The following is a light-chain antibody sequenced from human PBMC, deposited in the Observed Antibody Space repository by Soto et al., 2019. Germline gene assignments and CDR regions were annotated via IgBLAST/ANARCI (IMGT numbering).Light chain of an antibody. J-gene: IGKJ2*01. CDR1: QSVGSN. V-gene: IGKV3-20*01. CDR3: QQFGSSLYT. Sequence: EIVLTQSPATLSVSPGERATLSCRTSQSVGSNLAWYQQKPGQAPRLLIYGAFIRATGIPERFSGSGSGTDFTLTIRRLEAEDFAVYYCQQFGSSLYTFGQGTKLEIK. CDR2: GAF.